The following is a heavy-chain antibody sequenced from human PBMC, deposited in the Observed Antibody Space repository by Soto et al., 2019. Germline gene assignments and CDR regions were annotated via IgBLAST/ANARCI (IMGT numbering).Heavy chain of an antibody. CDR3: ARGPGGFGDFSLDY. Sequence: QVQLQESGPGLVKPSETLSLTCTVSGDSINTYYWSWIRQPAGKGLEWIGRIYSGGSTNYNPSLKRRVPMSVDTSKNQFSLKLTSVAAADTAVYYCARGPGGFGDFSLDYWGQGTLVPVSS. J-gene: IGHJ4*02. V-gene: IGHV4-4*07. CDR1: GDSINTYY. CDR2: IYSGGST. D-gene: IGHD3-10*01.